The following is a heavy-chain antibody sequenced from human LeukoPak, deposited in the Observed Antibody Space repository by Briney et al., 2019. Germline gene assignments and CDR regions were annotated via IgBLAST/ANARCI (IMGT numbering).Heavy chain of an antibody. J-gene: IGHJ3*02. D-gene: IGHD3-9*01. CDR2: ISRSSSYT. V-gene: IGHV3-11*06. CDR3: ARGSYPFYDILTGYCCAFDI. Sequence: PGGSLRLSCAASGFTFSDYYMSWIRQAPGKGLEWVSYISRSSSYTNYADSVKGRFTISRDNAKNSLYLQMNSLRAEDTAVYYCARGSYPFYDILTGYCCAFDIWGQGTMVTVSS. CDR1: GFTFSDYY.